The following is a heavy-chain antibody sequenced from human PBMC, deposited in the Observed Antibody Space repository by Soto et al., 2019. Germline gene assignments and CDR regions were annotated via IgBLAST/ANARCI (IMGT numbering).Heavy chain of an antibody. CDR1: GFTFSSYG. CDR3: GKDGQVFSSTSCYCEYYYYYMDV. Sequence: QVQLVESGGGVVQPGRSLRLSCAASGFTFSSYGMHWVRQAPGKGLEWVAVISYDGSNKYYADSVKGRFTISRDNSKNTMYLQMNSLRAEDKAVDYCGKDGQVFSSTSCYCEYYYYYMDVWGKGTTVTVSS. D-gene: IGHD2-2*01. CDR2: ISYDGSNK. J-gene: IGHJ6*03. V-gene: IGHV3-30*18.